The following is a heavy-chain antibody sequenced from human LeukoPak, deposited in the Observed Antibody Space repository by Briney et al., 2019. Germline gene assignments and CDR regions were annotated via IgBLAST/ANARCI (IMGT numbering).Heavy chain of an antibody. CDR2: IYYSGST. CDR1: GGSISSYY. D-gene: IGHD3-22*01. CDR3: ARGMWSYYDSSGYFDY. V-gene: IGHV4-59*01. J-gene: IGHJ4*02. Sequence: SETLSLTCTVPGGSISSYYWSWIRQPPGKGLEWIGYIYYSGSTNYNPSLKSRVTISVDTSKNQFSLKLSSVTAADTAVYYCARGMWSYYDSSGYFDYWGQGTLVTVSS.